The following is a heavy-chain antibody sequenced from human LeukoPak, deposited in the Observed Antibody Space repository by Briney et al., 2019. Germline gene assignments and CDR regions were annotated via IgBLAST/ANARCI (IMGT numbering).Heavy chain of an antibody. D-gene: IGHD2-2*01. Sequence: PGGSLRLSCAASGFTFSSNSMNWVRQAPGKGLEWVSYISSSGSTIYYADSVKGRFTISRDNAKNSLYLQMNSLRAEDTAVYYCAREAPYCSSTSCYAVNSFDYWGQGTLVTVSS. CDR3: AREAPYCSSTSCYAVNSFDY. CDR2: ISSSGSTI. CDR1: GFTFSSNS. V-gene: IGHV3-48*01. J-gene: IGHJ4*02.